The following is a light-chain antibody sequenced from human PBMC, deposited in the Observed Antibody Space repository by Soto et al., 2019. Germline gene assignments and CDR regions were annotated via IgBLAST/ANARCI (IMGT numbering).Light chain of an antibody. V-gene: IGKV3-11*01. CDR2: DAS. J-gene: IGKJ2*01. CDR3: HQRNNWTPGYS. CDR1: QSVRNY. Sequence: EIVLTQSPATLSLSPGERATLSCRASQSVRNYLAWYQQKPGQAPRLIIYDASSRAIDIPARFSGSGSGTDFTLTINNLEPEDSAVYYCHQRNNWTPGYSFGQGTKLEIK.